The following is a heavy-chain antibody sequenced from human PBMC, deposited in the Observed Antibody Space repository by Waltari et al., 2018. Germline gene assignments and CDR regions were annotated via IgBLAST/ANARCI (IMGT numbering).Heavy chain of an antibody. CDR1: GYTFTNDA. CDR2: INTYTGKP. J-gene: IGHJ4*02. CDR3: AREGQQSDY. Sequence: QVQLVQSGSELKKPGASVRVSCKASGYTFTNDAMNWVRQAPGQGLEWVGWINTYTGKPTYAQGFTGRFFFSLDTSVSTAYLHINNLKAEDTAVYYCAREGQQSDYWGQGTLVTVSS. D-gene: IGHD6-13*01. V-gene: IGHV7-4-1*02.